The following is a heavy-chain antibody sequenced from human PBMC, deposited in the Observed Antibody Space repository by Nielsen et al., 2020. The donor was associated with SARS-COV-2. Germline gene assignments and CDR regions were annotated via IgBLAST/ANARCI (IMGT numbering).Heavy chain of an antibody. Sequence: GESLKISCAASGFTFSSYAMHWVRQAPGKGLEWAAVISYDGSNKYYADSVKGRFTISRDNSKNTLYLQMNSLRAEDTAVYYCARDVGAAFDYWGQGTLVTVSS. CDR3: ARDVGAAFDY. D-gene: IGHD3-16*01. CDR1: GFTFSSYA. CDR2: ISYDGSNK. V-gene: IGHV3-30*04. J-gene: IGHJ4*02.